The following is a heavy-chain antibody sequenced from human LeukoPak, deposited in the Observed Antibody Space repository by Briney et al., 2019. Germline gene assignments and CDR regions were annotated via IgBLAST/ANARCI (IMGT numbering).Heavy chain of an antibody. J-gene: IGHJ4*02. CDR2: ISDYSGNT. D-gene: IGHD4-11*01. CDR3: AREGATDYYFDP. CDR1: GYSLSSNG. Sequence: ASVKVSRKASGYSLSSNGISWARQAPGQGLEWMGWISDYSGNTKYAQNFQDRVTLTTDRSTNTAYMELRSLRSDDTAVYYCAREGATDYYFDPWGQGTLVTVSS. V-gene: IGHV1-18*01.